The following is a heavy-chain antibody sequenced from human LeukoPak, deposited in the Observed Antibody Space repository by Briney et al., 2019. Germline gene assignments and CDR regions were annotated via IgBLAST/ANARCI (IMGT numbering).Heavy chain of an antibody. CDR1: GFTFSSYW. V-gene: IGHV3-7*01. CDR3: ARDLAGPPQEAFDI. Sequence: GGSLRLSCAASGFTFSSYWMSCVRQAPGKGLEWVANIKRDGSEKYYLDSVKGRFTISRDNAKNSLYLQMNSLRAEDTAVYYCARDLAGPPQEAFDIWGQGTVVTVSS. J-gene: IGHJ3*02. CDR2: IKRDGSEK.